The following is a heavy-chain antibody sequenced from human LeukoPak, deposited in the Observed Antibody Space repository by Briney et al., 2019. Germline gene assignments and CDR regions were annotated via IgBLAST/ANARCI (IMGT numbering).Heavy chain of an antibody. CDR2: IYHDGST. CDR3: VRDPPDY. V-gene: IGHV4-38-2*02. Sequence: SETLSLPCAVSGYSISSGAYWGWIRQPPGKGLQWIGCIYHDGSTYYNPSLQSRVTIAVDTSKNQFSLKLTSVTATDTAVYYCVRDPPDYWGQGTLVTVSS. J-gene: IGHJ4*02. CDR1: GYSISSGAY.